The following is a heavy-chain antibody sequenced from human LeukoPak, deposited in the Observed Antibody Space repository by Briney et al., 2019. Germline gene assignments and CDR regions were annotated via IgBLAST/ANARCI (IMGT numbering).Heavy chain of an antibody. CDR2: ITWNSDNI. D-gene: IGHD3-10*01. J-gene: IGHJ4*02. CDR1: GFTFDDYA. V-gene: IGHV3-9*01. Sequence: PGGSLRLSCAASGFTFDDYAMHWVRQAPGKGLEWVSGITWNSDNIEYADSVKGRFTISRDNAKNSLYLQMNSLRTEDTALYYCAKGKNTGSYLSHVDYWGQGTLVTVSS. CDR3: AKGKNTGSYLSHVDY.